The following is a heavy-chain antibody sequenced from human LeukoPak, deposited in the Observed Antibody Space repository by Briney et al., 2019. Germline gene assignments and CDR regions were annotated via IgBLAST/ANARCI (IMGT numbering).Heavy chain of an antibody. CDR2: ISAYNGNT. D-gene: IGHD4-17*01. J-gene: IGHJ6*02. V-gene: IGHV1-18*01. Sequence: ASVKVSCKASGYTFTSYGISWVRQAPGQGLEWMGWISAYNGNTNYAQKLQGRVTMTTDTSTSTAYMELRSLRSDDTAVYYCATTNPPISDYGDYLAYGMDVWGQGTTVTVSS. CDR3: ATTNPPISDYGDYLAYGMDV. CDR1: GYTFTSYG.